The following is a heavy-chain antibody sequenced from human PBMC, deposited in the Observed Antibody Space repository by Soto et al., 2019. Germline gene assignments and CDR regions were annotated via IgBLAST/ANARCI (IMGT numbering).Heavy chain of an antibody. V-gene: IGHV3-23*01. D-gene: IGHD3-10*01. CDR1: GFTFNNYP. Sequence: EVQLLESGGGLVQPGGSLRLPCEASGFTFNNYPMTWVRQPPGKGLEWVSAISGGGDTTSYADSVKGRFTVSRDGSKNTLYLQMSSLRAEDTALYYCAKGRGGSGSLTPRVDFWGQGTLVTVSS. CDR3: AKGRGGSGSLTPRVDF. J-gene: IGHJ4*02. CDR2: ISGGGDTT.